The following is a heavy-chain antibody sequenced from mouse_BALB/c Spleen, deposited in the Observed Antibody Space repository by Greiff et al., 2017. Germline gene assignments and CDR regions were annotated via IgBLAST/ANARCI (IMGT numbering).Heavy chain of an antibody. V-gene: IGHV1-7*01. CDR2: INPSTGYT. Sequence: QVQLQQSGAELAKPGASVKMSCKASGYTFTSYWMHWVKQRPGQGLEWIGYINPSTGYTEYNQKFKDKATLTADKSSSTAYMQLSSLTSEDSAVYYCARMGLRRGVYAMDYWGQGTSVTVSS. J-gene: IGHJ4*01. CDR3: ARMGLRRGVYAMDY. D-gene: IGHD2-4*01. CDR1: GYTFTSYW.